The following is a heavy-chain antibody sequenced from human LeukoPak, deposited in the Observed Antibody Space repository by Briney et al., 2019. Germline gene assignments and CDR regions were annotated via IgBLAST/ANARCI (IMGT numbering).Heavy chain of an antibody. Sequence: PGGSLRLSCAASGYTFTSYYMHWVRQAPGQGLEWMGIINPSGGSTSYAQKFQGRVTMTRDMSTSTVYMELSSLRSEDTAVYYCARESGDYYDSSGIDYWGQGTLVTVSS. J-gene: IGHJ4*02. CDR1: GYTFTSYY. CDR3: ARESGDYYDSSGIDY. V-gene: IGHV1-46*01. CDR2: INPSGGST. D-gene: IGHD3-22*01.